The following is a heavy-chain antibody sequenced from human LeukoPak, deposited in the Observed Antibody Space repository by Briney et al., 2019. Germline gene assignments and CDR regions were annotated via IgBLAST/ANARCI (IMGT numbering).Heavy chain of an antibody. V-gene: IGHV3-7*01. J-gene: IGHJ4*02. D-gene: IGHD6-13*01. CDR3: ATDTSSWPFDY. CDR1: GFTLSSYA. Sequence: PGGSLRLSCVVSGFTLSSYAMSWVRQAPGKGLEWVANIKQDGSQKYYVDSVKGRFTISRDNAKNSLYLQMNSLRAEDTAVYYCATDTSSWPFDYWGQGTLVTVSS. CDR2: IKQDGSQK.